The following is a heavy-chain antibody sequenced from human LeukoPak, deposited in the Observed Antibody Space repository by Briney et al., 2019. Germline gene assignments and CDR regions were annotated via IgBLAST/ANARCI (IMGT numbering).Heavy chain of an antibody. J-gene: IGHJ4*02. V-gene: IGHV4-59*01. D-gene: IGHD6-25*01. CDR1: GGSISSYY. Sequence: PSETLSLTCTVSGGSISSYYWSWIRQPPGKGLQWIANIYHTGSTNYNPSLSSRVTISIDTAKNQFSLKLTSVTAADTAVYYCARRGRNSSGWQDYLWGQGTLVTVSS. CDR3: ARRGRNSSGWQDYL. CDR2: IYHTGST.